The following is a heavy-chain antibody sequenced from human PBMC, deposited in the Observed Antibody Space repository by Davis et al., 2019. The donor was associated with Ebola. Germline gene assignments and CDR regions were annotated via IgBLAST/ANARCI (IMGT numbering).Heavy chain of an antibody. D-gene: IGHD2-8*01. CDR1: GGSISSSSYY. Sequence: SETLSLTCTVSGGSISSSSYYWGWIRQPPGKGLAWIGSIYYSGTTYHNPSLKSRVTISVDTSMNQFSLKLSSVTAADTAVYYCASHHLASVYQVLYYYGMNVWGQGTTVTVSS. J-gene: IGHJ6*02. CDR3: ASHHLASVYQVLYYYGMNV. V-gene: IGHV4-39*01. CDR2: IYYSGTT.